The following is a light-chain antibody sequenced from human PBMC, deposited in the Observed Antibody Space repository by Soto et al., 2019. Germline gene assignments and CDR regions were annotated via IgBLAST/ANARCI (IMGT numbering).Light chain of an antibody. CDR3: QQRSDWPLT. J-gene: IGKJ5*01. CDR1: QSVTSY. V-gene: IGKV3-11*01. CDR2: DVS. Sequence: EIVLTQSPATLSLSPVERATLSCRASQSVTSYLACYQQKPGQAPRLLIYDVSNRASGIPARFSGSGSETDFTLTISSLEPEDFAVYYCQQRSDWPLTFGQGTRLEIK.